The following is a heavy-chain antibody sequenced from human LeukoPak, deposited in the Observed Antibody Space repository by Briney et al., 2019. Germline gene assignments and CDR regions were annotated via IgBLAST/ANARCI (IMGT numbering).Heavy chain of an antibody. D-gene: IGHD3-22*01. CDR1: GGSISSSSYY. CDR3: ARRNYYDSSGYYYEDY. J-gene: IGHJ4*02. CDR2: IHYSGST. Sequence: PSETLSLTCTVSGGSISSSSYYWVWIRQPPGKGLEWIGNIHYSGSTYYNPSLKSRVTISVDMSKNQFSLKLSSVTAADTAVYYCARRNYYDSSGYYYEDYWGQGTLVTVSS. V-gene: IGHV4-39*01.